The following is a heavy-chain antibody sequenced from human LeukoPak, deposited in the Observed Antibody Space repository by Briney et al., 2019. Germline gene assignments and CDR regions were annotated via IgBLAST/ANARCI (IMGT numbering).Heavy chain of an antibody. J-gene: IGHJ4*02. Sequence: SETLSLTSTVSGGSISSGGYYWSWIRQHPGKGLEWIGYIYYSGSTYYNPSLKSRVTISVDTSKNQFSLKLSSVTAADTAVYYCARGDTATTNFDYWGQGTLVTVSS. CDR1: GGSISSGGYY. CDR2: IYYSGST. D-gene: IGHD5-18*01. V-gene: IGHV4-31*03. CDR3: ARGDTATTNFDY.